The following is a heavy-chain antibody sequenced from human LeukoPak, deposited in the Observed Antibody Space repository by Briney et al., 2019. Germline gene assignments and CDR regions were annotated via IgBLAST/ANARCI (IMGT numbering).Heavy chain of an antibody. D-gene: IGHD1-26*01. CDR1: GGSISSGSYD. J-gene: IGHJ6*03. CDR3: AKALNTLVGASYYMDV. V-gene: IGHV4-61*09. CDR2: IYTSGTS. Sequence: SETLSLTCTVSGGSISSGSYDWYWIRQPAGKGLEWIGHIYTSGTSNYNPSLRSRVTISVDTSKNQFSLKLTSVTAADTAVYYCAKALNTLVGASYYMDVWGKGTTVTVSS.